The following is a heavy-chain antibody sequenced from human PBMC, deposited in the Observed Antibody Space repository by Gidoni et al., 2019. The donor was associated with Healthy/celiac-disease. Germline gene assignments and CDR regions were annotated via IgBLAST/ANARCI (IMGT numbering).Heavy chain of an antibody. CDR1: GFSLSPSGMC. J-gene: IGHJ5*02. CDR2: IDWDDDK. V-gene: IGHV2-70*01. D-gene: IGHD3-10*01. CDR3: ARTQFGESLNWFDP. Sequence: QVTLRESGPALVKPTQPLPLTCTSSGFSLSPSGMCVSWIRQPPGKALEWLALIDWDDDKYYSTSLKTRLTISKDTSKNQVVLTMTNMDPVDTATYYCARTQFGESLNWFDPWGQGTLVTVSS.